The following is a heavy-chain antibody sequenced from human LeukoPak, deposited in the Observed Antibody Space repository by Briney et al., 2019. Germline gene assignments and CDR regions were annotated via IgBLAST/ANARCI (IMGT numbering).Heavy chain of an antibody. CDR2: INHSGCT. V-gene: IGHV4-34*01. Sequence: SETQSLPCAVYGGPFSVYYWSWMPQPPGKGREWLGEINHSGCTNYNPSLKGRVTKSLEPSQKHSVLNNNPLDARGTGIHYRARAPYGGYWFDPWGQGTLVTVSS. CDR3: ARAPYGGYWFDP. J-gene: IGHJ5*02. CDR1: GGPFSVYY. D-gene: IGHD4/OR15-4a*01.